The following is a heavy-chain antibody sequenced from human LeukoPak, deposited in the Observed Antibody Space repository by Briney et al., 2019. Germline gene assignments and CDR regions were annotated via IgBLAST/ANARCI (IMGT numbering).Heavy chain of an antibody. J-gene: IGHJ4*02. CDR1: GGSFSGYY. D-gene: IGHD3-9*01. CDR3: ARAPYDILTGYSPWRYYFDY. Sequence: SETLSLTCAVYGGSFSGYYWSWIRQPPGKGLEWIGEINHSGSTNYNPSLKSRVTISVDTSKNQSSLKLSSVTAADTAVYYCARAPYDILTGYSPWRYYFDYWGQGTLVTVSS. V-gene: IGHV4-34*01. CDR2: INHSGST.